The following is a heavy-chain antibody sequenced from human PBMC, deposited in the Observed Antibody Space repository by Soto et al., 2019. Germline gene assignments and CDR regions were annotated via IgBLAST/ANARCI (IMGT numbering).Heavy chain of an antibody. CDR1: GGSFSGYY. V-gene: IGHV4-34*01. Sequence: PSETLSLTCAVYGGSFSGYYWSWIRPPPGKGLEWIGEINHSASTNYNPSLKSRVTISVDTSKNQFSLKLSSVTAADTAVYYCATSYYDFWSGYRKFDYWGQGTLVTVSS. J-gene: IGHJ4*02. D-gene: IGHD3-3*01. CDR2: INHSAST. CDR3: ATSYYDFWSGYRKFDY.